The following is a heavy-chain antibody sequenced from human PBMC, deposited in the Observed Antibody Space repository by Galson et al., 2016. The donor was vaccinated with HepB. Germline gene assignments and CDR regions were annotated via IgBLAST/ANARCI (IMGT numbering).Heavy chain of an antibody. J-gene: IGHJ4*02. V-gene: IGHV3-23*01. Sequence: LRLSCAASGFIFSNYAMSWVRQAPGKGLEWVSAISGSGAGTNYADSVRGRFTISRDNSKNTLYLQMNSLTAEDTAVYYCAKTPPGSAIQYFDYWGQGTLVTVSS. CDR3: AKTPPGSAIQYFDY. CDR2: ISGSGAGT. D-gene: IGHD7-27*01. CDR1: GFIFSNYA.